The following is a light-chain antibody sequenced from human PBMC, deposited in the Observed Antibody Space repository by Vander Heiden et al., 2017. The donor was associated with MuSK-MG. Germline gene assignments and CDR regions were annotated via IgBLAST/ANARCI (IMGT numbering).Light chain of an antibody. Sequence: SYVLTQPPPVSVAPGQTARLTCGGNNLGRKRVHWYQQKPGQAPGLVVYDDSDRPPGIPERFSGSNSGNTATLTISRVEAGDEADDYCQVWDSSSDHRVVFGGGTKLTVL. V-gene: IGLV3-21*02. J-gene: IGLJ2*01. CDR1: NLGRKR. CDR2: DDS. CDR3: QVWDSSSDHRVV.